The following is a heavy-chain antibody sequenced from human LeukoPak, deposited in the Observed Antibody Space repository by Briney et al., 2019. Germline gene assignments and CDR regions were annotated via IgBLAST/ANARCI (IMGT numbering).Heavy chain of an antibody. V-gene: IGHV4-39*07. Sequence: SETLSLTCTVSGGSIRSSSYYWGWIRQPPGKGLEWIGSIYYSGSTYYNPSLKSRVTISVDTSKNQFSLKLSSVTAADTAVYYCARDVTVVRAFDYWGQGTLVTVSS. CDR2: IYYSGST. J-gene: IGHJ4*02. D-gene: IGHD4-23*01. CDR3: ARDVTVVRAFDY. CDR1: GGSIRSSSYY.